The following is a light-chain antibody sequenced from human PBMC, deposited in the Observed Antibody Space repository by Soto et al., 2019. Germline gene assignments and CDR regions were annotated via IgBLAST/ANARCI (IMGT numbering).Light chain of an antibody. CDR1: SRDVGAYDY. CDR2: YVD. V-gene: IGLV2-14*03. Sequence: QSVLTHPASVSGSAGQSITISCTGTSRDVGAYDYVSWYLQYPDKAPQLLIYYVDHRPSGVSSRFSGSKSGNTASLTISGLQAEDEGDYYCCSYADGSIYFFGTGTKVTVL. J-gene: IGLJ1*01. CDR3: CSYADGSIYF.